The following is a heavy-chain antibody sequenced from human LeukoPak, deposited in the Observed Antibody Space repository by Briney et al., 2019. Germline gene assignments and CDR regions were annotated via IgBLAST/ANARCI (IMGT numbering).Heavy chain of an antibody. CDR3: ASGYYDSSGYYHYDY. V-gene: IGHV1-8*03. CDR1: GYTFTSYD. D-gene: IGHD3-22*01. Sequence: ASVKVSCKASGYTFTSYDINWVRQATGQGLEWMGWMNPNSGNTGYAQKFQGRVTITRNTSISTAYMELSSLRSEDTAVYYCASGYYDSSGYYHYDYWGQGTLVTVSS. J-gene: IGHJ4*02. CDR2: MNPNSGNT.